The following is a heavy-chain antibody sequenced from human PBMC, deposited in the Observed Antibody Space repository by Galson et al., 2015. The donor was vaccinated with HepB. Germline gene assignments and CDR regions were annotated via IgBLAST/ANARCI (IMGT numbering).Heavy chain of an antibody. CDR2: ISTNGGST. V-gene: IGHV3-64D*06. J-gene: IGHJ4*02. Sequence: SLRLSCAASGFTFSSSSMHWVRQAPGKGLEYVSAISTNGGSTYYADSVKGRFTISRDNSKNTLYLQLSSLRAEDTAVYYCVKTFGTGYYYGYIDYWGQGTLLTVSS. CDR3: VKTFGTGYYYGYIDY. CDR1: GFTFSSSS. D-gene: IGHD3-22*01.